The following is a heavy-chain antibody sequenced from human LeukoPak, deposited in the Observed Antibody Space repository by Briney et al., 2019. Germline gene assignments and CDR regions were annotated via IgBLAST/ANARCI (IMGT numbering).Heavy chain of an antibody. CDR2: INPNSGGT. J-gene: IGHJ4*02. V-gene: IGHV1-2*02. CDR3: ARGNMVRGVSNYFDY. D-gene: IGHD3-10*01. CDR1: GYTFTGYY. Sequence: GASVKVSCKASGYTFTGYYMHWVRQAPGQGLEWMGWINPNSGGTNYAQKFQGRVTMTRDTSISTAYMELSRLRSDDTAVYYCARGNMVRGVSNYFDYWGQGTLVTVSS.